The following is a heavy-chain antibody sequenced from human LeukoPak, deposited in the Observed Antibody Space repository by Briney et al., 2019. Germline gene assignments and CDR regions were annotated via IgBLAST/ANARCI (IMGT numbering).Heavy chain of an antibody. CDR2: ISGSGSST. CDR1: GFTFSSYA. V-gene: IGHV3-23*01. J-gene: IGHJ6*02. D-gene: IGHD5-18*01. CDR3: AKGDGYSYEKYGMDV. Sequence: GGSLRLSCAASGFTFSSYAMSWVRQAPGKGLEWVSAISGSGSSTYYADSVKGRFTISRDNSKNTLYLQMNSLRAEDTAVYYCAKGDGYSYEKYGMDVWGQGTTVTVSS.